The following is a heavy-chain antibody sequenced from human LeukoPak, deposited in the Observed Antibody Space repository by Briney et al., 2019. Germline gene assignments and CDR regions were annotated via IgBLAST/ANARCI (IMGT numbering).Heavy chain of an antibody. J-gene: IGHJ4*02. CDR3: AKGGKWDVTPFDY. Sequence: GGSLRLSCSASGFTFSTYAMHWVRQAPGKGLECVSTISTYGASTYYADSVKGRFTISRDNSKNTLYLQMSSLRAEDTAIYYCAKGGKWDVTPFDYWGQGTLVTVSS. D-gene: IGHD1-26*01. V-gene: IGHV3-64D*06. CDR2: ISTYGAST. CDR1: GFTFSTYA.